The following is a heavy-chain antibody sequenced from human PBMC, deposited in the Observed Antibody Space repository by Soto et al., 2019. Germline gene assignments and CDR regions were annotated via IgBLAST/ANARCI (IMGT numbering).Heavy chain of an antibody. D-gene: IGHD3-16*01. Sequence: QVHLVQSRAEVKKPGASVRVSCKASGYTFSSYGISWVRQAPGQGLEWMGWISTYSGNTNYAQKLQGRVTMPTATSTRPAYMELRSLRSDDTAVYYCAREGGGYWGQGTLVTVSS. CDR3: AREGGGY. CDR2: ISTYSGNT. J-gene: IGHJ4*02. CDR1: GYTFSSYG. V-gene: IGHV1-18*04.